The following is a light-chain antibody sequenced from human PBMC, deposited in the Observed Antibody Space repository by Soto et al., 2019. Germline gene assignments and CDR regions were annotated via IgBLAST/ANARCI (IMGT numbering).Light chain of an antibody. CDR2: GAS. J-gene: IGKJ3*01. CDR3: QLYGGSPTRGT. CDR1: QSVNDNH. Sequence: EVVLTQSPGTLSLSPGARATLSCRASQSVNDNHLAWYQQKVGQSPRLLIYGASTRATGVPERFSGSGFGTAYSLIITRLEPEDFALYYCQLYGGSPTRGTFGPGTTVEI. V-gene: IGKV3-20*01.